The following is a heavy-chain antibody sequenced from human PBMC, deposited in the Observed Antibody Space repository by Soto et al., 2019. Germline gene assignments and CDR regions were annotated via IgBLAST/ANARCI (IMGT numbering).Heavy chain of an antibody. D-gene: IGHD2-2*01. CDR2: INAGNGNT. CDR3: ARGYCSSTSCYFQFDP. CDR1: GYTFTSYA. Sequence: ASVKVSCKASGYTFTSYAMHWVRQAPGQRLEWMGWINAGNGNTKYSQKFQGRVTITRDTSASTAYMELSSLRSEDTAVYYCARGYCSSTSCYFQFDPWGQGTLVTVSS. V-gene: IGHV1-3*01. J-gene: IGHJ5*02.